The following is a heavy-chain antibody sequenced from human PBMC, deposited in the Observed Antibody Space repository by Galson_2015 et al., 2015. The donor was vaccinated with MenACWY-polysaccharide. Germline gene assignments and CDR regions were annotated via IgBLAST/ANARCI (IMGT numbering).Heavy chain of an antibody. D-gene: IGHD6-13*01. CDR2: ISSGSDTA. CDR3: AREGSRSVFHAFDT. Sequence: SLRLSCAASGFTFSIYVMTWVRQAPGKGLEWVSAISSGSDTAYYTDSVKGRFTISRDNSKNTLFLEMNSLGAEDTAVYYCAREGSRSVFHAFDTWGQGTMVTVSS. J-gene: IGHJ3*02. V-gene: IGHV3-23*01. CDR1: GFTFSIYV.